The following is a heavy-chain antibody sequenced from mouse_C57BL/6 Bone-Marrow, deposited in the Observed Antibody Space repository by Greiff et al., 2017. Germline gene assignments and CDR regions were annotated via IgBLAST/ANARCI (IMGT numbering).Heavy chain of an antibody. J-gene: IGHJ1*03. V-gene: IGHV5-4*01. CDR3: AREITTVVALWYFDV. CDR2: ISDGGSYT. D-gene: IGHD1-1*01. Sequence: EVHLVESGGGLVKPGGSLKLSCAASGFTFSSYAMSWVRQTPEKRLEWVATISDGGSYTYYPDNVKGRFTISRDNAKNNLYLQMSHLKSEDTAMYYCAREITTVVALWYFDVWGTGTTVTVSS. CDR1: GFTFSSYA.